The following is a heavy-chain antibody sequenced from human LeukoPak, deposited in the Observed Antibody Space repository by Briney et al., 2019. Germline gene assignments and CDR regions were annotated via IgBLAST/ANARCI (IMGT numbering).Heavy chain of an antibody. D-gene: IGHD3-10*01. Sequence: SETLSLTCAVYGGSFSGYYWSWIRQPPGKGLEWIGEINHSGSTNYNPSLKSRVTISVDTSKNQFSLKLSSVTAADTAVYYCAGGVWGYGSGSYQPPYFDYWGQGALVTVSS. CDR3: AGGVWGYGSGSYQPPYFDY. CDR1: GGSFSGYY. V-gene: IGHV4-34*01. CDR2: INHSGST. J-gene: IGHJ4*02.